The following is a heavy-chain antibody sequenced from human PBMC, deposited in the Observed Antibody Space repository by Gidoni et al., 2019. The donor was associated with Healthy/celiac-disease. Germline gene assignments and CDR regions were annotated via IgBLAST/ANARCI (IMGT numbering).Heavy chain of an antibody. J-gene: IGHJ6*03. V-gene: IGHV3-7*03. D-gene: IGHD5-18*01. CDR1: GFPFSSYR. CDR3: ARLYSYGQYYYYYYYMDV. CDR2: IKQDGSEK. Sequence: EVQLVESGGGLVQPGGSLRLSCAASGFPFSSYRMSWVRQAPGKGLEWVANIKQDGSEKYYVDSVKGRFTISRDNAKNSLYLQMNSLRAEDTAVYYCARLYSYGQYYYYYYYMDVWGKGTTVTVSS.